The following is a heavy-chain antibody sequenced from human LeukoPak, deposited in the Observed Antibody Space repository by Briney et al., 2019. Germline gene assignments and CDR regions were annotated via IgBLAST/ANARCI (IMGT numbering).Heavy chain of an antibody. V-gene: IGHV1-24*01. J-gene: IGHJ4*02. D-gene: IGHD3-22*01. CDR1: GYTLTELS. CDR3: ATDFRGYYDSSGYYSDY. CDR2: FDPEDGET. Sequence: ASVKVSCTVSGYTLTELSMHWVRQAPGKGLEWMGGFDPEDGETIYAQKFQGRVTMTEDTSTDTAYMELSSLRSEDTAVYYCATDFRGYYDSSGYYSDYWGQGTLVTVSS.